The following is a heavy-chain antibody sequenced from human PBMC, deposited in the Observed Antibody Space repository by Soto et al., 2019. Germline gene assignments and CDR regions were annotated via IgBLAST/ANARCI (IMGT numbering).Heavy chain of an antibody. CDR2: IYYSGST. V-gene: IGHV4-59*01. CDR3: ARVPFYYDSSGYYYFDY. Sequence: SETLSLTCTVSGGSISRYYWSWIRQPPGKGLEWIGYIYYSGSTNYNPSLKSRVTISVDTSKNQFSLKLSSVTAADTAVYYCARVPFYYDSSGYYYFDYWGQGTLVTVSS. J-gene: IGHJ4*02. D-gene: IGHD3-22*01. CDR1: GGSISRYY.